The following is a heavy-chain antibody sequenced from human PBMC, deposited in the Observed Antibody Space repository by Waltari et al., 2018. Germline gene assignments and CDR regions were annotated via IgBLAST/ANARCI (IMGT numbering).Heavy chain of an antibody. D-gene: IGHD2-21*01. V-gene: IGHV4-34*01. Sequence: QVQLHQWGAGLLKPSETLSLTCAVSGESFSAHFWSWIRQSPGKGLEWVGAIHYSGSTNYNPSLKSRLSLSVDTTKKQFSLRLTSVTAADTGVYFCARYGEVPPNYFFDYWGQGTLVTVSS. CDR3: ARYGEVPPNYFFDY. CDR2: IHYSGST. CDR1: GESFSAHF. J-gene: IGHJ4*01.